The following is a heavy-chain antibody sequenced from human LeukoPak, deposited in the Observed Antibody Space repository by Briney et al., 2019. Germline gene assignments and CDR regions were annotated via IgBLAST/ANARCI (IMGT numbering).Heavy chain of an antibody. CDR2: IYDSGST. CDR1: GGSIGSYY. V-gene: IGHV4-59*01. D-gene: IGHD3-22*01. CDR3: ARDRSDGSGYYGYYFDY. J-gene: IGHJ4*02. Sequence: SETLSLTCIVSGGSIGSYYWSWIRQPPGKGLEWIGHIYDSGSTDYNPSLRSRVTISVDTSKNQFSLRLSSVTAADTAVYYCARDRSDGSGYYGYYFDYWGQGTLVTVSS.